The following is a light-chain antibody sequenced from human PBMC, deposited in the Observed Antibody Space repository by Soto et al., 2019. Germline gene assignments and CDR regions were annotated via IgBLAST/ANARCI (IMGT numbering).Light chain of an antibody. CDR1: QSLTSSY. V-gene: IGKV3-20*01. CDR2: GAS. CDR3: QQYDGSPRT. Sequence: EIVLTQSPGTLSLSPGERGTLSCRASQSLTSSYLAWYQQKPGQAPRLLIYGASSRATGIPDRFTGSGSGTDFTLTISRLEPEDFAVYYCQQYDGSPRTFGQGTKVEIK. J-gene: IGKJ1*01.